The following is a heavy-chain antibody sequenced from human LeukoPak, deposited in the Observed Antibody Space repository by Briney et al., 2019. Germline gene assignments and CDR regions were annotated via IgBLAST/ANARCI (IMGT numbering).Heavy chain of an antibody. CDR2: FDPEDGET. J-gene: IGHJ5*02. CDR1: GYTLAELS. D-gene: IGHD3-22*01. Sequence: ASVKVSCKVSGYTLAELSMHWVRQAPGKGLEWMGGFDPEDGETIYAQKFQGRVTMTRDTSTSTVYMELSSLRFEDTAVYYCARDLGPYYYDSSGRNWFDPWGQGTLVTVSS. V-gene: IGHV1-24*01. CDR3: ARDLGPYYYDSSGRNWFDP.